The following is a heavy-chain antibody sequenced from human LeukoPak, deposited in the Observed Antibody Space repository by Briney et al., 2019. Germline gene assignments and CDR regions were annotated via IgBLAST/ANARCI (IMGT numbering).Heavy chain of an antibody. J-gene: IGHJ4*02. D-gene: IGHD3-16*02. CDR3: ARVSIFGVVIGNDY. CDR2: ITSGGDYM. CDR1: GFTFGGYT. V-gene: IGHV3-21*01. Sequence: GGSLRLSCAASGFTFGGYTMSWVRQAPGKGLQWVSTITSGGDYMYYADPVKGRFTISRDDSKNSLYLHMNSLRAEDTAVYYCARVSIFGVVIGNDYWGQGTVVTVSS.